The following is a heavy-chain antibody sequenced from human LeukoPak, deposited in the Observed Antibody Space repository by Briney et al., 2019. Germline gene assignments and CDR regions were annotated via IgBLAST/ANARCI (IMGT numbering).Heavy chain of an antibody. Sequence: GGSLRLSCAASGFTFSSYGMSWVRQAPGKGLEWVSLISWDGGSTYYADSVKGRFTISRDNSKNSLYLQMNSLRTEDTALYYCAKDMALEGGIDYWGQGALVTVSS. CDR2: ISWDGGST. CDR1: GFTFSSYG. D-gene: IGHD3-16*01. J-gene: IGHJ4*02. CDR3: AKDMALEGGIDY. V-gene: IGHV3-43*02.